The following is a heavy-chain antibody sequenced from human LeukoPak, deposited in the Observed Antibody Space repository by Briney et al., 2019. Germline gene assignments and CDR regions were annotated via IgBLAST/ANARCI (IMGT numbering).Heavy chain of an antibody. J-gene: IGHJ6*02. CDR1: GGSFSGYY. D-gene: IGHD3-3*01. CDR2: INHSGST. V-gene: IGHV4-34*01. CDR3: ARGGLRFWSYGMDV. Sequence: SETLSLTCAVYGGSFSGYYWSWIRQPPGKRLEWIGEINHSGSTNYNPSLKSRVTISVDTSKNQFSLKLSSVTAADTAVYYCARGGLRFWSYGMDVWGQGTTVTVSS.